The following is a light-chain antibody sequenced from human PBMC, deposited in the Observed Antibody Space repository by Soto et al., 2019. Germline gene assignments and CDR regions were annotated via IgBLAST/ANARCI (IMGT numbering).Light chain of an antibody. V-gene: IGKV3-20*01. J-gene: IGKJ1*01. Sequence: EIMLTQSPGTLSLSPGERATLSCRASQSVISNYLAWYQQKPGQAPRLLIYAASGRASGIPDRFSGSGSGTDCILTISRREPEDFAVYYGQQYGSSPQTFGQGTRVDIK. CDR1: QSVISNY. CDR3: QQYGSSPQT. CDR2: AAS.